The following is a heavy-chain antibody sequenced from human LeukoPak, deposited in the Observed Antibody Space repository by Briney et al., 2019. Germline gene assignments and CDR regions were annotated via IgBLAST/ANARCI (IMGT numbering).Heavy chain of an antibody. V-gene: IGHV4-39*01. D-gene: IGHD6-19*01. CDR2: VYYTGNT. Sequence: SETLSLTCAVSGDSISYHNYYWDWIRQPPGKGLEWIGTVYYTGNTYYNPSLKSRVAISVDTPKNQFSLQLTSMTAADTAVYYCARLRAMAGHRGGFDFWGRGTMVTVSS. CDR1: GDSISYHNYY. J-gene: IGHJ3*01. CDR3: ARLRAMAGHRGGFDF.